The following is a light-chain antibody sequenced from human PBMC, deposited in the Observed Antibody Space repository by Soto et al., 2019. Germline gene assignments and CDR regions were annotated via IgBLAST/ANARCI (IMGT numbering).Light chain of an antibody. CDR3: QQYNSYSGYT. Sequence: DIQMTQSPSTLSASVGDRVTITCRASQSISSWLAWYQQKPGKAPKLLIYDASSLESGVPSRFSGSGSGTDFPLTSSRLQPDDFATYYCQQYNSYSGYTFGQGTKLEIK. CDR2: DAS. V-gene: IGKV1-5*01. J-gene: IGKJ2*01. CDR1: QSISSW.